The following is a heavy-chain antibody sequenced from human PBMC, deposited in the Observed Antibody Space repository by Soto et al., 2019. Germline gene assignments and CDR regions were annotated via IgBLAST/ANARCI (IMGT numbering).Heavy chain of an antibody. CDR3: ARTVSGEYFDY. CDR1: GYTFTTYG. D-gene: IGHD4-4*01. V-gene: IGHV1-18*01. Sequence: QVQLVQSGAEVQKPGASVKVSCEASGYTFTTYGISWVRQAPGQGLEWMAWISPYNGDTNFAQKFQGRVTMTTDTSTSTVDMDLRSLRSDDTAVYYGARTVSGEYFDYWGQGTLVTVSS. J-gene: IGHJ4*02. CDR2: ISPYNGDT.